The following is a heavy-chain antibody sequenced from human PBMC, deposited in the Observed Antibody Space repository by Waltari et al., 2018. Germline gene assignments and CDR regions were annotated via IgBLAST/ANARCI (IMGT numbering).Heavy chain of an antibody. V-gene: IGHV1-69*04. CDR3: ARAPRGAGGGNWN. D-gene: IGHD6-19*01. CDR2: IIPILGIA. Sequence: QVQLVQSGAEVTKPGSSVTVPCKASRGTFSSSAISWVRQAPGQGLEWMGRIIPILGIANYAQKFQGRVTITADESTSTAYMELSSLRSEDTAVYYCARAPRGAGGGNWNWGQGTLVTVSS. J-gene: IGHJ4*02. CDR1: RGTFSSSA.